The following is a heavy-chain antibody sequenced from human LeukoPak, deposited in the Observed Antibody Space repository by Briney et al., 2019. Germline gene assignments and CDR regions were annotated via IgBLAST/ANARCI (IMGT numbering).Heavy chain of an antibody. V-gene: IGHV2-70*01. Sequence: SGPALVKPTQTLTLTCTSSGFSPSTSGMCVSWIRQPPGKALEWLALIDWDDDKYYSTSLKTRLTISKDTSKNQVVLTMTNMDPVDTATYYCARVPYSSSWYSFDYWGQGTLVTVSS. CDR2: IDWDDDK. D-gene: IGHD6-13*01. J-gene: IGHJ4*02. CDR1: GFSPSTSGMC. CDR3: ARVPYSSSWYSFDY.